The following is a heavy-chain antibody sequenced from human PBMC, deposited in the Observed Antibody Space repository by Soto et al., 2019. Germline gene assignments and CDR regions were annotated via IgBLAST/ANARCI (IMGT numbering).Heavy chain of an antibody. V-gene: IGHV1-69*13. Sequence: SVKVSCKASGGTFSSYAISWVRQAPGQGLEWMGGIIPIFGTANYAQKFQGRVTITADESTSTAYMELSSLRSEDTAVYYCARVVDYYDPYYYYGMDVWGQGTTVTVSS. J-gene: IGHJ6*02. CDR2: IIPIFGTA. D-gene: IGHD3-22*01. CDR3: ARVVDYYDPYYYYGMDV. CDR1: GGTFSSYA.